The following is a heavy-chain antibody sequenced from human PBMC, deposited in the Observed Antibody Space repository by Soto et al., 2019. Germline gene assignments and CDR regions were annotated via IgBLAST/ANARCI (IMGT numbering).Heavy chain of an antibody. V-gene: IGHV3-23*01. J-gene: IGHJ4*02. Sequence: EVQLLESGGGLVQPGGTLRLSCAASGFTFSGYTMNWVRQAPGKGLEWVSGVTANGGAIYYADSVKGRFTISRDNSRNTLFLQMDSLRAEDTAVYYCAKGAGYCSTSGCFGYFAYWGQGSPVTVSS. D-gene: IGHD2-2*01. CDR2: VTANGGAI. CDR1: GFTFSGYT. CDR3: AKGAGYCSTSGCFGYFAY.